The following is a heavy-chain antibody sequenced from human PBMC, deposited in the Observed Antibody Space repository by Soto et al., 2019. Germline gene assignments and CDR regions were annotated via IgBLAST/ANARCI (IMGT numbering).Heavy chain of an antibody. CDR3: ARGSFYDFWSGYYLDFDY. CDR1: GYTFTGYY. CDR2: INPNSGGT. V-gene: IGHV1-2*04. J-gene: IGHJ4*02. D-gene: IGHD3-3*01. Sequence: GASVKVSCKASGYTFTGYYMHWVRQAPGQGLEWMGWINPNSGGTNYAQKFQGWVTMTRDTSISTAYMELSRPRSDDTAVYYCARGSFYDFWSGYYLDFDYWGQGTLVTVSS.